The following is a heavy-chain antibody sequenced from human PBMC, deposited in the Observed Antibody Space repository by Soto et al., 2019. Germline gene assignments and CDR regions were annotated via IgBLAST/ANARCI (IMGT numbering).Heavy chain of an antibody. J-gene: IGHJ4*02. Sequence: QVQLQESGPGLVKPSQPLSLTCTVSGGSISSGGYYWSWIRQHPGKGLEWIGYIYYSGSTYYNPSLKSRVTISVDTSKNQFSLKLSSVTAADTAVYYCARGVTMVRGVIHTPYFDYWGQGTLVTVSS. V-gene: IGHV4-31*03. D-gene: IGHD3-10*01. CDR3: ARGVTMVRGVIHTPYFDY. CDR2: IYYSGST. CDR1: GGSISSGGYY.